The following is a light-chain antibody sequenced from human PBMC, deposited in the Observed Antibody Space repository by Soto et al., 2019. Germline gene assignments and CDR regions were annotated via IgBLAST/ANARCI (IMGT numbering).Light chain of an antibody. CDR3: QHYDSYPVT. CDR1: QSIAEW. CDR2: RAS. V-gene: IGKV1-5*03. Sequence: DIQMTQSPVTLSVSVGDRVAITCRASQSIAEWLAWYQHKPGKAPKLLIYRASHLASGVPSRFSGSGSGTEFTFTITSLQPDDFATYYCQHYDSYPVTFGQGTNLEI. J-gene: IGKJ2*01.